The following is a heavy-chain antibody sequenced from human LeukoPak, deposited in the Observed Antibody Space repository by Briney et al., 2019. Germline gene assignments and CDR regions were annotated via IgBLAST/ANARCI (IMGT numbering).Heavy chain of an antibody. Sequence: GSLRLSCAASGFTFSSYAMHWVRQAPGKGLEWVAVISHDGSNKYYADSVKGRFTVSRDNAKNSLYLQMNSLAVEDTAVYYCTTPAAGPRAEYSQYWGQGTLVTVSS. CDR1: GFTFSSYA. CDR2: ISHDGSNK. J-gene: IGHJ1*01. CDR3: TTPAAGPRAEYSQY. V-gene: IGHV3-30-3*01. D-gene: IGHD6-13*01.